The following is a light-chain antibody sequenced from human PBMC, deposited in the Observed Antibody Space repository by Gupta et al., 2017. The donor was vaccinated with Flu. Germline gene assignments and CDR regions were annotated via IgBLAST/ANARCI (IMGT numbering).Light chain of an antibody. CDR3: SSRDSSGDRPV. CDR1: SLRNYY. CDR2: GKN. V-gene: IGLV3-19*01. Sequence: TGRITCQGDSLRNYYATWYQQKPGQAPVVVIYGKNNRPSGIPDRFSGPSSGNTASLTITGTQAEDEADYYCSSRDSSGDRPVFGGGTKLTVL. J-gene: IGLJ3*02.